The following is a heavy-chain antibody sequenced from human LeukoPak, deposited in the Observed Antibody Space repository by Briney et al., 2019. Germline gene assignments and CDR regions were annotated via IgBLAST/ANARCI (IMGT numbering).Heavy chain of an antibody. CDR3: ARNGMGAFDI. CDR2: IYHSGST. CDR1: GGSISSSNW. V-gene: IGHV4-4*02. J-gene: IGHJ3*02. D-gene: IGHD5-24*01. Sequence: SETLSLTCAVSGGSISSSNWWSWVRQPPGKGLEWIGEIYHSGSTNYNPSLKSRVIISVDKSKNQFSLRLSSVTAADTAVYFCARNGMGAFDIWGQGTMVTVSS.